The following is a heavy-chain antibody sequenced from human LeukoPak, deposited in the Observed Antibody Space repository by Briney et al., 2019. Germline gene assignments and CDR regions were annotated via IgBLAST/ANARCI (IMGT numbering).Heavy chain of an antibody. CDR2: INSDGSST. D-gene: IGHD3-10*01. Sequence: PGGSLRLSCAASGFTFSSYWMHWVRQAPGKGLVWVSRINSDGSSTSYADSVKGRFTISRDNAKNTLYLQRNSLRAEDTAVYYCAREYGSGSYSDYWGQGTLVTVSS. J-gene: IGHJ4*02. CDR3: AREYGSGSYSDY. V-gene: IGHV3-74*01. CDR1: GFTFSSYW.